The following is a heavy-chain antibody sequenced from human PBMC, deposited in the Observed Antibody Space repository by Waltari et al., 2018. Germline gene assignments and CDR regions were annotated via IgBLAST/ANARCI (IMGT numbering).Heavy chain of an antibody. V-gene: IGHV4-4*02. D-gene: IGHD2-15*01. CDR3: ARDRGRGLYLDS. J-gene: IGHJ4*02. CDR2: VHRSGRT. CDR1: GDSLRSDDL. Sequence: QLQLQESGPGLVKLSGTLSLTCAVPGDSLRSDDLWNWVRQPPGKGLEWIGQVHRSGRTNYNPSFAARVTVSVDTFNKQFSLTVTSATAADTAVYYCARDRGRGLYLDSWGPGMAVTVSP.